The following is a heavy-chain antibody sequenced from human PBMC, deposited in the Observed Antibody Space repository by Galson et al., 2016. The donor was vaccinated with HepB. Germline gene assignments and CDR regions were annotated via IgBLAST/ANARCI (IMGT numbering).Heavy chain of an antibody. V-gene: IGHV3-11*01. D-gene: IGHD1-26*01. J-gene: IGHJ3*02. CDR1: GFTFSDYY. Sequence: SLRLSCAASGFTFSDYYMSWIRQAPGKGLEWVSYISSSGSTKYYADSVKGRFTISRDNAKKSLYLQMNSLRAEDTAVYYCARGSFTPSLWEPPPRTAFDIWGQGTMVTVSS. CDR3: ARGSFTPSLWEPPPRTAFDI. CDR2: ISSSGSTK.